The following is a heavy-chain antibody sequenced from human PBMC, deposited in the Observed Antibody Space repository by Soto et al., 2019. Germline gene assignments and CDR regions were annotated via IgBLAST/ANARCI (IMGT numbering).Heavy chain of an antibody. Sequence: EVQLLESGGGLVQPGGSLRLSCAASGFAFSSYAMRWVRQAPGKGLEWVSAISGSGGSTYYADSVKGRFTISRDNSKNTLYLQMNSLRAEDTAVYYCARRGSGSYYDYWGQGTLVTVSS. V-gene: IGHV3-23*01. CDR1: GFAFSSYA. D-gene: IGHD1-26*01. J-gene: IGHJ4*02. CDR3: ARRGSGSYYDY. CDR2: ISGSGGST.